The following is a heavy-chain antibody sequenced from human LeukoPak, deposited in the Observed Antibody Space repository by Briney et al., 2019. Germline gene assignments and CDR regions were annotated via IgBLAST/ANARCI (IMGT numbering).Heavy chain of an antibody. J-gene: IGHJ4*02. CDR3: ARGATYAYYQDY. Sequence: GGSLRLSCADSGFTFSSHWMHWVRQAPGKGLVWVSRIKNDASSTSYADSVKGRFTISRDNAKNTLYLQMNSLRAEDTAVYYCARGATYAYYQDYWGQGTLVTVSS. CDR1: GFTFSSHW. D-gene: IGHD1-26*01. CDR2: IKNDASST. V-gene: IGHV3-74*01.